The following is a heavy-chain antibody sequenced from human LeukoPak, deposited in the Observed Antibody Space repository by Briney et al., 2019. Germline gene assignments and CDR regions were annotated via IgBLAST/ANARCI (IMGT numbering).Heavy chain of an antibody. V-gene: IGHV3-23*01. CDR1: GFTFSSYA. Sequence: GGSLRLSCAASGFTFSSYAMSWVRQAPGKGLEWVSAISGSGGSTYYADSVKGRFTISRHNSKNTLYLQMNSLRAEDTAVYYCAKAGITMIVVVSKYFQHWGQGTLVTVSS. CDR2: ISGSGGST. CDR3: AKAGITMIVVVSKYFQH. J-gene: IGHJ1*01. D-gene: IGHD3-22*01.